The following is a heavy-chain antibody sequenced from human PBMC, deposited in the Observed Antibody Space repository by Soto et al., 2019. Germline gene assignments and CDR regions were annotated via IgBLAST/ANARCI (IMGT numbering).Heavy chain of an antibody. CDR1: GYTFTGYY. CDR2: INPNSGGT. J-gene: IGHJ5*02. CDR3: ARDPRGYSGYDYNYWFDP. V-gene: IGHV1-2*04. Sequence: ASAKVSCKASGYTFTGYYMHWVRQAPGQGLEWMGWINPNSGGTNYAQKFQGWVTMTRDTSISTAYMELSRLRSDDTAVYYCARDPRGYSGYDYNYWFDPWGQGTLVTVSS. D-gene: IGHD5-12*01.